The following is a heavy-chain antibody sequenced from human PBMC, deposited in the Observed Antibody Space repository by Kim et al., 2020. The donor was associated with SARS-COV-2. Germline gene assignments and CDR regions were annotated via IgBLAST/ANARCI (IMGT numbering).Heavy chain of an antibody. V-gene: IGHV3-33*01. D-gene: IGHD3-22*01. CDR3: ARAPSYYYDSSGYYDAFDI. Sequence: GGSLRLSCAASGFTFSSYGMHWVRQAPGKGLEWVAVIWYDGSNKYYADSVKGRFTISRDNSKNTLYLQMNSLRAEDTAVYYCARAPSYYYDSSGYYDAFDIWGQGTMVTVSS. CDR1: GFTFSSYG. J-gene: IGHJ3*02. CDR2: IWYDGSNK.